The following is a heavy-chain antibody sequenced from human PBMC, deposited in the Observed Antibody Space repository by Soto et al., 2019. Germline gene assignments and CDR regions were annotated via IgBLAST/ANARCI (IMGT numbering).Heavy chain of an antibody. CDR3: ALSLVTGIGSLVV. CDR2: INGYTGNT. V-gene: IGHV1-18*01. D-gene: IGHD3-10*01. J-gene: IGHJ6*02. CDR1: GYTFTSPG. Sequence: EKVYCKASGYTFTSPGFSWVRQAPGQGIEWMGWINGYTGNTHYAQKFQGRVTMTIDTSTSTAYMELWTLITDDTAVDFYALSLVTGIGSLVVWG.